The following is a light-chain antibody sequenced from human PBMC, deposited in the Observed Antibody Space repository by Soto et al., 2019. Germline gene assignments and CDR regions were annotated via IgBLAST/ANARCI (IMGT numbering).Light chain of an antibody. J-gene: IGKJ2*01. CDR3: QQYGRSPFT. Sequence: EIVLTQSPVTLSLSPGERATLSCRASQRITSNFLAWFQQKAGLAPRLLIYGASTRASGVPDRFSGGGSGPDFVLTISRLEPEDFAVYYCQQYGRSPFTFGQGTQLQIK. CDR2: GAS. V-gene: IGKV3-20*01. CDR1: QRITSNF.